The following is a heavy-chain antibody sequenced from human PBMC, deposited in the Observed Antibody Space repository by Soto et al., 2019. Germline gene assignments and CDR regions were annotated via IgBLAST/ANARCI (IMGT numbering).Heavy chain of an antibody. CDR3: LTWSHKVLTGPDGYGMDV. D-gene: IGHD3-9*01. Sequence: GGSLRLSCAASGGPFSGCALSWVRQAPGGGLEWVSFISSNGGYTNYADSVKGRFSISRDNSNNMLYLQMSSLRAEDSAIYYCLTWSHKVLTGPDGYGMDVWGQGTTVTVSS. J-gene: IGHJ6*02. CDR2: ISSNGGYT. V-gene: IGHV3-23*01. CDR1: GGPFSGCA.